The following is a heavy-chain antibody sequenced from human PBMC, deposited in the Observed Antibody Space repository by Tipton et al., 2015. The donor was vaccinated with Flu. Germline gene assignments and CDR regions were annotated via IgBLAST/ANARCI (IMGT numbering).Heavy chain of an antibody. CDR2: THTNGNT. CDR1: GGSISRYY. D-gene: IGHD3-22*01. Sequence: GLVKPSETLSLTCTVSGGSISRYYWSWIRQSVGKGPEWIGRTHTNGNTNYNSSFGSRLTMSVDTSKSQFSMTLTSVTVADTAVYYCARHGAGSGYPDWGQGTLVIVSS. V-gene: IGHV4-4*07. J-gene: IGHJ4*02. CDR3: ARHGAGSGYPD.